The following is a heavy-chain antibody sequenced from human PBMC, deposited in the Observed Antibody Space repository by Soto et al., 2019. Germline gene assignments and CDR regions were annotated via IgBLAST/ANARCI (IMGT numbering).Heavy chain of an antibody. CDR3: ANVSRKGSAIDFDY. V-gene: IGHV1-8*01. Sequence: QVQLVQSGAELKKPGASVKVSGKASGYTFSNYDMNWVRQATGQGPEWIGWVNPNNGDTGYAQKFQGRVTLTTDISTTTAYMELTSLRSEDTAIYYCANVSRKGSAIDFDYWGQGTLITVSS. CDR2: VNPNNGDT. D-gene: IGHD3-10*01. CDR1: GYTFSNYD. J-gene: IGHJ4*02.